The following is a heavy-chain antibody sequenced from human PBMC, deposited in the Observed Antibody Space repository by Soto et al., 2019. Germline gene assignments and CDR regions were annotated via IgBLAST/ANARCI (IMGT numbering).Heavy chain of an antibody. J-gene: IGHJ2*01. Sequence: QITLKESGPTLVKPRQTLTLTCTFSGFSLSTSGVGVGWIRQPPGKALEWLTLIYWDDDKRYSPSLKSRLTITKDTSKNQVVLTMTNMDPVDTATYYCAQSRFAPWYFDLWGRGTLVTVSS. CDR3: AQSRFAPWYFDL. CDR2: IYWDDDK. CDR1: GFSLSTSGVG. V-gene: IGHV2-5*02.